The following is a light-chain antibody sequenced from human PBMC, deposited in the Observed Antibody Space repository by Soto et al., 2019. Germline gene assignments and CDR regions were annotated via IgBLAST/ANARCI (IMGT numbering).Light chain of an antibody. J-gene: IGKJ1*01. CDR2: GAS. V-gene: IGKV3-15*01. CDR1: QSLRSN. Sequence: ETMITQSPDTLSVSLAKRATLSCRASQSLRSNLAWYQQKPGQAPRLLIYGASTRATGIPARFSGSGSGTEFNLTISSLQTEDFATYYCQHYSSNSGTFGPGTKVDIK. CDR3: QHYSSNSGT.